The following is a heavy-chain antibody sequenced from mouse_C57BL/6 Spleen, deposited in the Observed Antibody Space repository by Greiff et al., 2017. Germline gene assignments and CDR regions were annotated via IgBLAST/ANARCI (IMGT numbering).Heavy chain of an antibody. D-gene: IGHD2-4*01. CDR2: INPGSGGT. CDR3: ARYDYDDLDY. J-gene: IGHJ4*01. Sequence: QVQLQQSGAELVRPGTSVKVSCKASGYAFTNYLIEWVKQRPGQGLEWIGVINPGSGGTNYNEKFKGKATLTADKSSSTAYMQLSSLTSEDSAVYFCARYDYDDLDYWVQGTSVTVSS. CDR1: GYAFTNYL. V-gene: IGHV1-54*01.